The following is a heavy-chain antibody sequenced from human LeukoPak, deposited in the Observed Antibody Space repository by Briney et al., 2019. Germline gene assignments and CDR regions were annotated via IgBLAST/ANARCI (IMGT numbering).Heavy chain of an antibody. D-gene: IGHD2-15*01. V-gene: IGHV3-23*01. Sequence: GGSLRLSCAASGFSFSRSAMSWVRQAPGKELEWVSAIGNNGGYTYYADSLQGRFPMSRDNSKSPLCLQMNSLRAEDTAVYYCAKQLGYCSDGSCYFPYWGQGTLVTVSS. CDR3: AKQLGYCSDGSCYFPY. CDR2: IGNNGGYT. J-gene: IGHJ4*02. CDR1: GFSFSRSA.